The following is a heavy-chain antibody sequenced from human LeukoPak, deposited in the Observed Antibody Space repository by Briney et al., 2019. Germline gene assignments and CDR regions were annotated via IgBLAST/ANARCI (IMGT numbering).Heavy chain of an antibody. V-gene: IGHV3-23*01. CDR1: GFTFSSSS. Sequence: GGSLRLSCAASGFTFSSSSMSWVRQAPGKGLEWISYISTTGSTIYYADSVKGRFTISRDNSKNTLYLQMNSLRAEDTAVYYCAKENGDYSRGFDYWGQGTLVTVSS. CDR3: AKENGDYSRGFDY. J-gene: IGHJ4*02. CDR2: ISTTGSTI. D-gene: IGHD4-17*01.